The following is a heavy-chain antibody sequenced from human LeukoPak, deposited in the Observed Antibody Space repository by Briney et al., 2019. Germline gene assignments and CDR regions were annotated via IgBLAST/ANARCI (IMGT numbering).Heavy chain of an antibody. D-gene: IGHD6-13*01. CDR3: ARVYYSSSYDYWYFDL. Sequence: PSETLSLTCTVSGGSISSGSYYWSWIRQPAGKGLEWIGRIYTSGSTNYNPSLKSRVTISVDTSKNQFSLKLSSVTAVDTAVYYCARVYYSSSYDYWYFDLWGRGTLVTVSS. CDR2: IYTSGST. J-gene: IGHJ2*01. CDR1: GGSISSGSYY. V-gene: IGHV4-61*02.